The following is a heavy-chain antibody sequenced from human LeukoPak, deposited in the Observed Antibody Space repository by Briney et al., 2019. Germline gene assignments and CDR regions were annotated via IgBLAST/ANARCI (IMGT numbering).Heavy chain of an antibody. CDR2: IIPIFGTA. CDR1: GGTFSSYA. J-gene: IGHJ4*02. V-gene: IGHV1-69*13. CDR3: ARDGGKYCSSTSCHGPDY. Sequence: ASVKVSCTASGGTFSSYAISWVRQAPGQGLEWMGGIIPIFGTANYAQKFQGRVTITADESTSTAYMELSSLRSEDTAVYYCARDGGKYCSSTSCHGPDYWGQGTLVTVSS. D-gene: IGHD2-2*01.